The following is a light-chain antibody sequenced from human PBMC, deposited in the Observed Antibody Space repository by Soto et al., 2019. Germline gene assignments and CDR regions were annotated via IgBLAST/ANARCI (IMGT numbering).Light chain of an antibody. V-gene: IGKV3-20*01. CDR2: DTS. CDR3: QQYDNSVWT. CDR1: QSVSTNN. Sequence: IVLTQSPGTLSSSPGERATLSCRASQSVSTNNLAWYQQRPGQAPRLLIYDTSRRATGIPDRFSSSGSGTDFTLSISRLEPEDLAVYYCQQYDNSVWTFGQGTKVEIK. J-gene: IGKJ1*01.